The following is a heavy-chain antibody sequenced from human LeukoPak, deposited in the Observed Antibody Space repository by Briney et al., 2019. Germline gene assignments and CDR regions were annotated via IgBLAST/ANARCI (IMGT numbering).Heavy chain of an antibody. V-gene: IGHV3-21*01. CDR2: ISSSSYI. Sequence: KAGGSLRLSCAASGFTFSSYSMNWVRQAPGKGLEWVSSISSSSYIYYADSVKGRFTISRDNARKSLYLQMNSLRADDTAVYYCARGASVVAGSDNAFDIWGQGTMVTVSS. CDR1: GFTFSSYS. D-gene: IGHD6-19*01. J-gene: IGHJ3*02. CDR3: ARGASVVAGSDNAFDI.